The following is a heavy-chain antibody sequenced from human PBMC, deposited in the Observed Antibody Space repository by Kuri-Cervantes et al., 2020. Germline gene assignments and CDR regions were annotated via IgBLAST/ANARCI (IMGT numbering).Heavy chain of an antibody. CDR2: ISYRGAT. V-gene: IGHV4-59*12. CDR1: GVSITSSY. J-gene: IGHJ4*02. Sequence: SETLSLTCTVSGVSITSSYWSWIRLAPGKGLEYVGYISYRGATSYNPSLKSRVTISVDKSKNQFSLKLSSVTAADTAVYYCATREHSSGWSFDYWGQGTLVTVSS. CDR3: ATREHSSGWSFDY. D-gene: IGHD6-19*01.